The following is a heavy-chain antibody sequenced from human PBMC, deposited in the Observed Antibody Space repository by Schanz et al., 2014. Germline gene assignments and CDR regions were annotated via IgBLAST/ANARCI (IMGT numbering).Heavy chain of an antibody. Sequence: QVQLVQSGAEMKKPGASAKVSCKASGYSFGVYYMQWVRQAPGQGLEWMGRINPNTDGTIYAQKFQGRVTVTSDSSISTAYMELSTLTSDDTAVYYCARSLFDGPPFDLWGQGTLVTVSS. CDR1: GYSFGVYY. CDR3: ARSLFDGPPFDL. CDR2: INPNTDGT. D-gene: IGHD2-8*01. V-gene: IGHV1-2*06. J-gene: IGHJ4*02.